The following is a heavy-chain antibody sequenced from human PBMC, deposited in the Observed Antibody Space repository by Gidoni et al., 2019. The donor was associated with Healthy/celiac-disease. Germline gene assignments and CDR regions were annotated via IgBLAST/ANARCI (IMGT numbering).Heavy chain of an antibody. Sequence: EVQLLESGGGLIQPGGSLRLSCVASGFTFSSYAMSWVRQAPGKGLEWVSGTSGSNHNTNYADSVKGRFIISRDNSKNTLYLQMNSLRAEDTAVYYCAKRPYGDYGMDVWGQGTTVTVSS. J-gene: IGHJ6*02. CDR2: TSGSNHNT. CDR1: GFTFSSYA. V-gene: IGHV3-23*01. CDR3: AKRPYGDYGMDV. D-gene: IGHD3-10*01.